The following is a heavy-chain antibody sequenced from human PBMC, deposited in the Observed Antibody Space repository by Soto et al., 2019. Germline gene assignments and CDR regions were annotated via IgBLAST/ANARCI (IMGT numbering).Heavy chain of an antibody. CDR3: AGVTTYLDF. Sequence: GGSLRFSCAAPEFTFSDNYVSWISQGPGKGLEWVSYISNTGNTIYYADSVKGRFTISRDNAKKSLSLQMNSLRVEDTAVYYCAGVTTYLDFWGLGTLVTVSS. J-gene: IGHJ4*02. CDR1: EFTFSDNY. V-gene: IGHV3-11*01. CDR2: ISNTGNTI.